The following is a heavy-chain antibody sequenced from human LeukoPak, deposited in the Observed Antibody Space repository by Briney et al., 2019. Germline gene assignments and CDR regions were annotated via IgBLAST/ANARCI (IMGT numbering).Heavy chain of an antibody. D-gene: IGHD1-26*01. CDR2: IHASGST. CDR3: AGSYRFDY. V-gene: IGHV4-61*02. CDR1: GGSISSGNYY. Sequence: SQTLSLTCTVSGGSISSGNYYWSWIRQPAGKRLEWIGRIHASGSTNYNPSLKSRVTISVDTSKNQSSLNLSSVTAADTAVYYCAGSYRFDYWGQGTLVTVSS. J-gene: IGHJ4*02.